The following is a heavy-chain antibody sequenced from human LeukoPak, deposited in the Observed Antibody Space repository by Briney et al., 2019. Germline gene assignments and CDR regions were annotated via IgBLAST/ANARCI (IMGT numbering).Heavy chain of an antibody. J-gene: IGHJ6*03. V-gene: IGHV1-46*01. D-gene: IGHD2-15*01. Sequence: ASVKVSCKASGYTFTSYYMHWVRQAPGQGLEWMGIINPSGGSTSYAQKFQGRVTMTRDTSTSTVYMELSSLRSEDTAVYYCARDSGCSGGSCYSDVPYYYYMDVWGKGTTVTVSS. CDR2: INPSGGST. CDR1: GYTFTSYY. CDR3: ARDSGCSGGSCYSDVPYYYYMDV.